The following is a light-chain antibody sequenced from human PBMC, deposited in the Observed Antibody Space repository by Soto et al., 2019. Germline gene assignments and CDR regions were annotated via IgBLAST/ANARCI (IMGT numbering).Light chain of an antibody. V-gene: IGLV2-8*01. CDR2: EVS. CDR1: SSDVGGYNY. J-gene: IGLJ1*01. Sequence: QSALTQPPSASGSPGQSVTISCTGTSSDVGGYNYVSWYQQRPGKAPKLMIYEVSKRPSGVPDRFSGSKSGNTASLTVSGLQAEDEADYYCCSYAGSRVFGTGTKVTVL. CDR3: CSYAGSRV.